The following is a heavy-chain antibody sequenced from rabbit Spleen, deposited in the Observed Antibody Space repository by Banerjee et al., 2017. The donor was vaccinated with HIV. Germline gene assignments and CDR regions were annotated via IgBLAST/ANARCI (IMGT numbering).Heavy chain of an antibody. CDR1: GLDLSSRYW. Sequence: QSLEESGGDLVKPGASLTLTCKASGLDLSSRYWICWVRQAPGKGLEWIACIDVAKSGDTYYTNWAKGRFTISKTSSTTVALQVPSLTAADTATYFCAREDVGGSVSLWGQGTLVTVS. V-gene: IGHV1S40*01. CDR3: AREDVGGSVSL. CDR2: IDVAKSGDT. J-gene: IGHJ4*01. D-gene: IGHD1-1*01.